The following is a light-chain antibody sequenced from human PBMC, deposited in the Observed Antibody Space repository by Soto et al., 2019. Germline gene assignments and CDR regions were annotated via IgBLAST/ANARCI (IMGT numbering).Light chain of an antibody. CDR1: QSISSW. CDR2: KAS. CDR3: QQYNSYPYT. J-gene: IGKJ2*01. Sequence: DIQMTQSPSTLSASVGDRVTITCRASQSISSWLAWYQQKPGKAPKLLISKASSLQSGVPSRFSGSGSGTEFTLTISSLQPDDFATYYCQQYNSYPYTFGQGTKLEIK. V-gene: IGKV1-5*03.